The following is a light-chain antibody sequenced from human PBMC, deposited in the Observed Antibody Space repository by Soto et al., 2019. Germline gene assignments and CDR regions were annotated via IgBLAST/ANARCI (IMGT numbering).Light chain of an antibody. CDR1: RSISSY. CDR2: AAV. CDR3: QQTYSSPQWT. Sequence: DIQMTQSPFSLSASVGDRFSIACRSSRSISSYLNWYQQKPGKPPKLLIYAAVSLQSGIPSRFSAYGSGTDFTLTISSLQPEDFATYYCQQTYSSPQWTFGQGTKVDI. J-gene: IGKJ1*01. V-gene: IGKV1-39*01.